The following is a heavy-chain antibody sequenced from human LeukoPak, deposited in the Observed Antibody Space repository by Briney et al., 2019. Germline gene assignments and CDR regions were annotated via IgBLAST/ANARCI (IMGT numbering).Heavy chain of an antibody. D-gene: IGHD3-16*01. CDR2: ISYDGSNK. Sequence: PGGSLRLSCAASGFTFSSYGMHWVRQAPGKGLEWVAVISYDGSNKYYADSVKGRFTISRDNSKNTLYLQMNSLRAEDTAVYYCAKAEIGDVAFDIWGQGTMVTVSS. J-gene: IGHJ3*02. CDR3: AKAEIGDVAFDI. CDR1: GFTFSSYG. V-gene: IGHV3-30*18.